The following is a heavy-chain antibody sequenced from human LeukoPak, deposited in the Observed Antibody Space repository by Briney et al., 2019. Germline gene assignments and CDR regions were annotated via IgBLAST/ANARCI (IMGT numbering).Heavy chain of an antibody. J-gene: IGHJ4*02. CDR3: ARQATYYCDFWSGYYFHALDY. V-gene: IGHV3-30*04. Sequence: GGSLRLSCAASGFTFSSYAMHWVRQAPGKGLEWVAVISYDGSNKYYADSVKGRFTISRDNSKNTLYLQMNSLRAEDTAVYYCARQATYYCDFWSGYYFHALDYWGQGTLVAVSS. CDR1: GFTFSSYA. D-gene: IGHD3-3*01. CDR2: ISYDGSNK.